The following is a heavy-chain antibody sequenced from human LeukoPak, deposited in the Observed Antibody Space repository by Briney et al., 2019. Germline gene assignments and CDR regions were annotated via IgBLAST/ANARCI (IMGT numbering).Heavy chain of an antibody. Sequence: SETLSLTCTVSGGSISSSSYYWGWIRQPPGKGLEWIGSIYYSGSTYYNPSLKRRVTISIDTSKNQFSLKLSSVTAADTAVYYCARERREQLLPPYTRSVTYFDYWGQGTLVTVSS. CDR3: ARERREQLLPPYTRSVTYFDY. J-gene: IGHJ4*02. CDR2: IYYSGST. D-gene: IGHD2-2*01. V-gene: IGHV4-39*07. CDR1: GGSISSSSYY.